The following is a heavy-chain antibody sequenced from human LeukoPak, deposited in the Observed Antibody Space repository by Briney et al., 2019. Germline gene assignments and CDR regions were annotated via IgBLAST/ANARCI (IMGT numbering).Heavy chain of an antibody. V-gene: IGHV4-59*01. CDR2: IFDTGIT. CDR3: AGDPNGSGKYDC. J-gene: IGHJ4*02. Sequence: SETLSLTCSVSGDSIETYYWTWIRQPPRKGLEWIGYIFDTGITNYNPSLKSRVTISVDTSNNQFSLRLTSVTAADTAFYYCAGDPNGSGKYDCWGQGPLITVSS. D-gene: IGHD3-10*01. CDR1: GDSIETYY.